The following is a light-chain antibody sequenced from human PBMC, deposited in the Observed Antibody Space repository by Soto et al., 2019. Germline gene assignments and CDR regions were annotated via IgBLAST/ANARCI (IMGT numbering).Light chain of an antibody. J-gene: IGKJ1*01. CDR3: QQYGSSRT. V-gene: IGKV3-20*01. CDR1: QSFSSSY. CDR2: DAF. Sequence: EIVLTQSPGTLSLSPGERATLSCRASQSFSSSYLAWYQQKPDQAPRLLIYDAFSRATGIPDRFSGGVSGTDFTLTISRLEPEDFAVYYCQQYGSSRTFGQGTNVEIK.